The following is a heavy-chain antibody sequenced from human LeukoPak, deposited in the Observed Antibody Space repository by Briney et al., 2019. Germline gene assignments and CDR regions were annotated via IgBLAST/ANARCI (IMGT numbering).Heavy chain of an antibody. D-gene: IGHD5/OR15-5a*01. CDR1: GFALSAYA. V-gene: IGHV3-23*01. J-gene: IGHJ4*02. CDR3: ARRSLRLAPDFDF. CDR2: ISGSGSTT. Sequence: GGSLRLSCAASGFALSAYAMSWVRQAPGKGLEWVSAISGSGSTTYYADSVKGRFTISRDNSKNTLYLQVNSPRAEDTAIYYCARRSLRLAPDFDFWGQGSLVTVSS.